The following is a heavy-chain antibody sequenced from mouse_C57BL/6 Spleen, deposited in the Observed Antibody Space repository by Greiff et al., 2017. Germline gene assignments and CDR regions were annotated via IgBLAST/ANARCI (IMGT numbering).Heavy chain of an antibody. Sequence: QVQLQQPGAELVRPGASVKLSCKASGSTFTNYWIPWLKQRPGQGLAWSGYIYPGSGSTNYNGKFQSKATLTVDTTSSTAYMQLSSLTSEDTAVYYCARSDRSGYAWVADWGEGTPDTVSA. V-gene: IGHV1-55*01. J-gene: IGHJ3*01. CDR3: ARSDRSGYAWVAD. CDR2: IYPGSGST. CDR1: GSTFTNYW. D-gene: IGHD3-2*02.